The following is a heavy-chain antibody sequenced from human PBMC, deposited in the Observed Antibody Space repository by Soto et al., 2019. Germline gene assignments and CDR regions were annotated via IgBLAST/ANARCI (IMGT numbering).Heavy chain of an antibody. D-gene: IGHD6-13*01. CDR2: IIPIFGTE. Sequence: SVKVSCKASGGTFSSYAISWVRQAPGQGLEWMGGIIPIFGTENYAQRFQGRVTITADESTSTAYMELSSLRSEDTAVYYCARDRIAGSKYYYGMDVWGQGTTVTVSS. CDR1: GGTFSSYA. J-gene: IGHJ6*02. CDR3: ARDRIAGSKYYYGMDV. V-gene: IGHV1-69*13.